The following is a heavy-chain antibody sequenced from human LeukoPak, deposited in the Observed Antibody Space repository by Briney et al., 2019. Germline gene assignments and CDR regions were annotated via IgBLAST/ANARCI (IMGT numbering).Heavy chain of an antibody. D-gene: IGHD1-14*01. Sequence: GESLKIPCKGSEDSFTSHWIGWVRQMPGKGLEWMGIIHPGDSNTRYSPSFQGQVTISADKSISTAYLQWSSLKASDTAMYYCARPTRYNNNWGQGTLVTVSS. J-gene: IGHJ4*02. V-gene: IGHV5-51*01. CDR1: EDSFTSHW. CDR3: ARPTRYNNN. CDR2: IHPGDSNT.